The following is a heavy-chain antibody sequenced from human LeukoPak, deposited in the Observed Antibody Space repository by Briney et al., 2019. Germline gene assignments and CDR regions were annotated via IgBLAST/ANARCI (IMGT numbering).Heavy chain of an antibody. Sequence: VGSLRLSCAASGFTFSKYWMSWVRQAPGKGLEWVANIKKIGSETYVADSVKGRFIISRDNAKNALYVQMNNLRPEDTAVYFCARDHHCAGSACYSYYWFYCWGQGTLVIVAS. J-gene: IGHJ5*01. CDR2: IKKIGSET. CDR3: ARDHHCAGSACYSYYWFYC. CDR1: GFTFSKYW. V-gene: IGHV3-7*03. D-gene: IGHD2-15*01.